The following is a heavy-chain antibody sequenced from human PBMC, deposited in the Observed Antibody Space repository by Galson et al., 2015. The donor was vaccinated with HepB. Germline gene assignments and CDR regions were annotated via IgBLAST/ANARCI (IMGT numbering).Heavy chain of an antibody. CDR1: GFTVSSNY. Sequence: SLRLSCAASGFTVSSNYMSWVRQAPGKGLGWVSVIYKDADTYYPDSLRGRFTISRDNPKNILYLQMNSLRLDDTAVYYCARGAAGVPNFDCWGQGTLVTVSS. J-gene: IGHJ4*02. D-gene: IGHD2-8*02. CDR2: IYKDADT. CDR3: ARGAAGVPNFDC. V-gene: IGHV3-66*02.